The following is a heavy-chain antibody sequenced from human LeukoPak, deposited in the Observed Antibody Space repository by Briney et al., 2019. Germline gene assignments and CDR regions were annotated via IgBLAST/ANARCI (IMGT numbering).Heavy chain of an antibody. J-gene: IGHJ5*02. Sequence: PGGSLRLSCAASGFAFSSYAMSWVRQAPGEGLEWVAGINSRGESTYYAYSVKGRFTISRDDAKNSLYLQMDYLRAEDTAVYYCARADCSGSTCYLRRSWFDPWGQGTLVTVSS. D-gene: IGHD2-2*01. CDR1: GFAFSSYA. V-gene: IGHV3-23*01. CDR3: ARADCSGSTCYLRRSWFDP. CDR2: INSRGEST.